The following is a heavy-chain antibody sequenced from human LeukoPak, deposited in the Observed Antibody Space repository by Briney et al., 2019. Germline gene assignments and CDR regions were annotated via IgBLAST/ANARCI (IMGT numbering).Heavy chain of an antibody. J-gene: IGHJ3*02. D-gene: IGHD4-17*01. V-gene: IGHV3-66*01. CDR1: GFSVSGNY. Sequence: PGGSLTLSCAGSGFSVSGNYMSWVRQPPGKGLEWVSNIYSGGRTYYDDSVKGRFIISRDNSRDTVYLQMNSLGAEDAAVYYCARIMTTVTSDGFDIWGQGTIVAVSS. CDR3: ARIMTTVTSDGFDI. CDR2: IYSGGRT.